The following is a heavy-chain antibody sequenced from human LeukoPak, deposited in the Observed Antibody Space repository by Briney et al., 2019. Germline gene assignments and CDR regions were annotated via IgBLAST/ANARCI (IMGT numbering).Heavy chain of an antibody. J-gene: IGHJ4*02. CDR2: ISSSSSTI. V-gene: IGHV3-48*01. CDR1: GFTFSSYS. CDR3: AKDLYGDYEYYFDY. Sequence: GGSLRLSCAASGFTFSSYSMNWVRQAPGKGLEWVSYISSSSSTIYYADSVKGRFTISRDNSKNTLYLQMNSLRAEDTAVYYCAKDLYGDYEYYFDYWGQGTLVTVSS. D-gene: IGHD4-17*01.